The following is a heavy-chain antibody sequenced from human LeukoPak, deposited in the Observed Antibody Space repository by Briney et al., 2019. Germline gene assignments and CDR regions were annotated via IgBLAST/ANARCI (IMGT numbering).Heavy chain of an antibody. Sequence: GGSLRLSCAASGFTFSSYGMHWVRHAPGKGLEWVAFISYDGSNKYYADSVKGRFTISRDNSKNTLYLQMNSLRAEDTAVYYCAKDGATARFDYWGEGTLVTVSS. CDR1: GFTFSSYG. CDR2: ISYDGSNK. V-gene: IGHV3-30*18. D-gene: IGHD5-12*01. CDR3: AKDGATARFDY. J-gene: IGHJ4*02.